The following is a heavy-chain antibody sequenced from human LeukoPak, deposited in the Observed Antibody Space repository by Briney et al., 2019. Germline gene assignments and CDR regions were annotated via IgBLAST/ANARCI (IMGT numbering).Heavy chain of an antibody. CDR2: IISTYGAS. J-gene: IGHJ4*02. CDR3: ARDRTGYGNYYLDS. V-gene: IGHV1-69*13. CDR1: GDTVRRYA. Sequence: SVKVSCKASGDTVRRYAIGWVRQAPGQGLEWIGGIISTYGASNYAQKFQGRVTLTADESANTAYMELRGLRSEDTAVYYCARDRTGYGNYYLDSWGQGTPVTVSS. D-gene: IGHD2/OR15-2a*01.